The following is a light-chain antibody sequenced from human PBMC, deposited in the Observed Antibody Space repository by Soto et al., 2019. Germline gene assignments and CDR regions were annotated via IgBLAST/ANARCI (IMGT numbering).Light chain of an antibody. V-gene: IGLV2-11*01. CDR1: SSDVGGYDY. CDR3: CSFAGGYIFV. J-gene: IGLJ1*01. CDR2: DVN. Sequence: QSALTQPRSVSGSPGQSVTISCTGTSSDVGGYDYVSWYQQHPGKAPKLVIYDVNKRPSGVPDRFSGSKSGNTASLTISGLHADDEADYHRCSFAGGYIFVFGTGTKLTVL.